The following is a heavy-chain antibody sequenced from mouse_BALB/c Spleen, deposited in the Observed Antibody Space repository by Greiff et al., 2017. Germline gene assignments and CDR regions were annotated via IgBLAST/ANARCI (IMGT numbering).Heavy chain of an antibody. J-gene: IGHJ4*01. CDR2: IYPGDGDT. Sequence: QVQLQQSGAELARPGASVKLSCKASGYTFTSYWMQWVKQRHGQGLEWIGAIYPGDGDTRYTQKFKGKATLTADKSSSTAYMQLSSLASEDSAVYYCARRYYDYDDYAMDYWGQGTSVTVSS. D-gene: IGHD2-4*01. CDR1: GYTFTSYW. V-gene: IGHV1-87*01. CDR3: ARRYYDYDDYAMDY.